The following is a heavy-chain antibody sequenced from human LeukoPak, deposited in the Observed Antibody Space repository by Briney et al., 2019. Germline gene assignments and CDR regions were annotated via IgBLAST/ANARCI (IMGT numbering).Heavy chain of an antibody. CDR2: INSDGIST. V-gene: IGHV3-74*01. D-gene: IGHD3-22*01. CDR1: RFTFSRDW. J-gene: IGHJ4*02. CDR3: ARDGNYYDSSGPADY. Sequence: GGSLRLSCAASRFTFSRDWMHWVRQAPGKRVMGVSRINSDGISTSYADSVKGRFTISRDNAKNTLYLQMNSLRAEDTAVYYCARDGNYYDSSGPADYWGQGTLVTVSS.